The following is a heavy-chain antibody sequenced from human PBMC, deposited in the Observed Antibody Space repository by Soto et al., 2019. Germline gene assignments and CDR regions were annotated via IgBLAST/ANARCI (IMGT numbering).Heavy chain of an antibody. D-gene: IGHD2-2*01. J-gene: IGHJ6*02. CDR1: GYSFTSYW. V-gene: IGHV5-10-1*01. CDR3: ARHGDDIVLVPAANPFV. Sequence: GESLKISCKGSGYSFTSYWITWVRQMPGKGLEWMGRIDPRDSYTHYSPSFQGHVTISSDKPISTAYLQWSSLKASDTAMYFCARHGDDIVLVPAANPFVWGQGTTVTVSS. CDR2: IDPRDSYT.